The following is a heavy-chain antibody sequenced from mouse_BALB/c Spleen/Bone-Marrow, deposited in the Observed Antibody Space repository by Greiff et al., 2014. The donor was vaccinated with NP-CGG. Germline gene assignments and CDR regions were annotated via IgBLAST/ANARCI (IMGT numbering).Heavy chain of an antibody. Sequence: EVQLQESGAELVKPGASVKLSCTASGFNIKDTYIHWVKQRPEQGLEWIGRIDPANGNTKYDPKFQGKATITADTSSNTAYLQLSSLTSEDTAVNYCARRLRSAMDYWGQGTSVTVSS. CDR1: GFNIKDTY. V-gene: IGHV14-3*02. J-gene: IGHJ4*01. CDR3: ARRLRSAMDY. D-gene: IGHD1-1*01. CDR2: IDPANGNT.